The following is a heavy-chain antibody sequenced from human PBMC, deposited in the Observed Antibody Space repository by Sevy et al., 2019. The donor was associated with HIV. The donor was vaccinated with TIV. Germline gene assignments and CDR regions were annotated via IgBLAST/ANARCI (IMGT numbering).Heavy chain of an antibody. CDR2: ISWNSGSI. V-gene: IGHV3-9*01. J-gene: IGHJ5*02. CDR3: AKALSGSGSYAWWFDP. Sequence: QLGGSLRLSCAASGFTFDDYAMHWVRQAPGKGLEWVSGISWNSGSIGYADSVKGRFTISRDNAKNSLYLQMNSLRAEDTALYYCAKALSGSGSYAWWFDPRGQGTLVTVSS. CDR1: GFTFDDYA. D-gene: IGHD3-10*01.